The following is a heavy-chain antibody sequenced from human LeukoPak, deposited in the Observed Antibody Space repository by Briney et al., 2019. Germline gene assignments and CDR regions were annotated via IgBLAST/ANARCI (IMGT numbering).Heavy chain of an antibody. Sequence: SETLSLTCTVSGGSVSSTSYYWAWMRQPPGKGLEWIGSDYYSGTTYYNPSLKSRVTMSVDTSKNQFSLKLSSVTAADTAVYYCARHNNYGANSMGFDSWGQGTLVTVSS. D-gene: IGHD4-23*01. CDR2: DYYSGTT. CDR3: ARHNNYGANSMGFDS. V-gene: IGHV4-39*01. J-gene: IGHJ4*02. CDR1: GGSVSSTSYY.